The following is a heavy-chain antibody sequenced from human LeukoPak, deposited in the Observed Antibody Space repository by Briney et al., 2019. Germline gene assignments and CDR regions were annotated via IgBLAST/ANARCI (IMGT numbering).Heavy chain of an antibody. V-gene: IGHV3-53*01. CDR3: ARGFCSGGSCYDFDY. CDR2: IYAGGST. D-gene: IGHD2-15*01. J-gene: IGHJ4*02. CDR1: GFTVSSNY. Sequence: GGSLRLSCAASGFTVSSNYMSWVRQAPGKGLEWVSVIYAGGSTYYADSVKGRFTISRDNSKSTLYLQMSSLRAEDTAVYYCARGFCSGGSCYDFDYWGQGTLVTVSS.